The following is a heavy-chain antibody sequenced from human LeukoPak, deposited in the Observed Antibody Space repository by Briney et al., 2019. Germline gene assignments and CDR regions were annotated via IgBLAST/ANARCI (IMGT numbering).Heavy chain of an antibody. CDR1: GFTFSSYW. CDR2: IKQDGSEK. Sequence: PGGSLRLSCAASGFTFSSYWMSWVRQAPGKGLEWVANIKQDGSEKYYVDSVKGRFTISRDNAKNSLYLQMNSLRAEDTAVYHCARVYSSSWYVRGSGYFDYWGQGTLVTVSS. D-gene: IGHD6-13*01. J-gene: IGHJ4*02. V-gene: IGHV3-7*01. CDR3: ARVYSSSWYVRGSGYFDY.